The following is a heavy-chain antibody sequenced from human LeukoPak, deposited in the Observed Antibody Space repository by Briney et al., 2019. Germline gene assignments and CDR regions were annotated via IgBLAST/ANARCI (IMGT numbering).Heavy chain of an antibody. V-gene: IGHV4-61*08. CDR3: ANMLIQSVAGNDAFDI. J-gene: IGHJ3*02. Sequence: PSETLSLTCTVSGGSISSGDYYWSWIRQPPGKGLEWIGYIYYSGSTYYNPSLKSRVTISVDTSKNQFSLKLSSVTAADTAVYYCANMLIQSVAGNDAFDIWGQGTMVTVSS. CDR2: IYYSGST. D-gene: IGHD6-19*01. CDR1: GGSISSGDYY.